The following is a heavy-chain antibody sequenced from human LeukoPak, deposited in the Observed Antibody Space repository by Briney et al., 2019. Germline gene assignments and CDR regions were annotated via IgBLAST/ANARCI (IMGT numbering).Heavy chain of an antibody. CDR1: GFTLSIYS. D-gene: IGHD6-13*01. CDR2: ISGSSTYL. Sequence: GGSLRLSCAASGFTLSIYSMNWVRQAPGKGLEWVSSISGSSTYLYYADSVKGRFTISRDNAKNSLYLQMNSPRAEDTAVYYCAGYNWFDPWGQGTLVTVSS. J-gene: IGHJ5*02. CDR3: AGYNWFDP. V-gene: IGHV3-21*06.